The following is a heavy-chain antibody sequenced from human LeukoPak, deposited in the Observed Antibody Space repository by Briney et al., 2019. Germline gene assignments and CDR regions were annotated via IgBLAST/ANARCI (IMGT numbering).Heavy chain of an antibody. Sequence: GGSLRLSCAASGFTFSSYWMSWVRQAPGKGLEWVANIKQDGSEKYYVDSVKGRFTISRDNAEDSLYLQMNSLRAEDTAVYYCATAAYNWNYYFDYWGQGTLVSVSS. V-gene: IGHV3-7*01. J-gene: IGHJ4*02. CDR3: ATAAYNWNYYFDY. D-gene: IGHD1-7*01. CDR2: IKQDGSEK. CDR1: GFTFSSYW.